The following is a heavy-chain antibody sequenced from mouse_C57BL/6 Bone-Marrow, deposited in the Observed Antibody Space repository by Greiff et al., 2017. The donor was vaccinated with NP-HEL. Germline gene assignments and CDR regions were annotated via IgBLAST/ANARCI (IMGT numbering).Heavy chain of an antibody. D-gene: IGHD1-1*01. CDR2: LWSGGGT. V-gene: IGHV2-2*01. CDR1: GFSLTSYG. Sequence: VKLVESGPGLVQPSQSLSITCTVSGFSLTSYGVPWVRQSPGKGLEWLGVLWSGGGTDYNAAFISRLSISQDNSTTPVFFKMNSLQPADTAIYYCARNPPTYYCSSYDYAIDYWGQGTAVTVSS. J-gene: IGHJ4*01. CDR3: ARNPPTYYCSSYDYAIDY.